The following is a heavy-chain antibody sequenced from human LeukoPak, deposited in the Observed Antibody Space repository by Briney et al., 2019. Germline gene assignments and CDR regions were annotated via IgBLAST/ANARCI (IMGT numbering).Heavy chain of an antibody. V-gene: IGHV4-59*08. Sequence: PSETLSLTCSVSGGSISNYYWSWLRQSPGKGLEWIGSIYNNGGTNYNPSLKSRVTISLDTSKNQFSLKLTSVTAADTAVYYCARHAIDRSGYCLDYFDYWGQGTLVTVSS. D-gene: IGHD3-22*01. CDR3: ARHAIDRSGYCLDYFDY. CDR2: IYNNGGT. J-gene: IGHJ4*02. CDR1: GGSISNYY.